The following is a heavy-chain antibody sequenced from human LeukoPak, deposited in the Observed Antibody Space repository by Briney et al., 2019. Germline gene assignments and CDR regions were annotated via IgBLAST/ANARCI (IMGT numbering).Heavy chain of an antibody. D-gene: IGHD5-18*01. CDR1: GGSISSYY. Sequence: SETLSLTCSVSGGSISSYYWSWIRQPPGKGLEWMGYIYYSGSTNYNPSLKSRFTISVDTSTNQFSLKLSSVTAADTAVYYCAREGIQLWLGLLADVWGKGTTVTVSS. V-gene: IGHV4-59*12. CDR2: IYYSGST. J-gene: IGHJ6*04. CDR3: AREGIQLWLGLLADV.